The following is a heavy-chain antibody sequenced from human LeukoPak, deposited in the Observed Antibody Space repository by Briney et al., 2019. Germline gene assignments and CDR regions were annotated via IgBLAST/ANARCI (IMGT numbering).Heavy chain of an antibody. J-gene: IGHJ4*02. Sequence: GGSLRLSCAASGFTFSSYAMSWVRQAPGKGLEWVSAISGSGGSTYYADSVKGRFTISRDNSKNTLYLQMNSLRAEDTAVYYCARVYYDFWSGYSALGYWGQGTLVTVSS. CDR1: GFTFSSYA. D-gene: IGHD3-3*01. CDR2: ISGSGGST. CDR3: ARVYYDFWSGYSALGY. V-gene: IGHV3-23*01.